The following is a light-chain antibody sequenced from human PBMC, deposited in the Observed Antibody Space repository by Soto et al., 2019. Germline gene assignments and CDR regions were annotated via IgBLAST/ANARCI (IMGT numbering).Light chain of an antibody. CDR2: SAS. Sequence: DIQLTQSPFSLSASLGDRVTATCRASENIDNYLNWYRQKPGEAPKLLIYSASRLQRGVPSRFSGGGSGTDFSLTISSLQSEDFATYYCQQSYSVPSFGPGTKVDIK. CDR1: ENIDNY. V-gene: IGKV1-39*01. CDR3: QQSYSVPS. J-gene: IGKJ3*01.